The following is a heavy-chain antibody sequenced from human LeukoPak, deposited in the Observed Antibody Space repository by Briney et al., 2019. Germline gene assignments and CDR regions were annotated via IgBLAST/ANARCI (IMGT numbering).Heavy chain of an antibody. D-gene: IGHD2-21*01. CDR3: ARDLWANLFFDY. CDR2: IIPTFGTA. CDR1: GGTFSSYA. J-gene: IGHJ4*02. V-gene: IGHV1-69*05. Sequence: GASVKVSCKASGGTFSSYAISWVRQAPGQGLEWMGRIIPTFGTANYAQKFQGRVTITTDESTSTAYMELSSLRSEDTAVYYCARDLWANLFFDYWGQGTLVTVSS.